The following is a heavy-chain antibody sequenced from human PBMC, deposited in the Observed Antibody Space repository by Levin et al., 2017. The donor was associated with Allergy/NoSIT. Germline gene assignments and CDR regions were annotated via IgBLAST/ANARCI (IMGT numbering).Heavy chain of an antibody. CDR3: ARACGADDDFSCNFYYVMDV. Sequence: PGESLKISCKASGYTFTAYYLHWVRQAPGQGLEWMGWVNSNSGDTNYAQKFQGRVTMTRDTSINTVYMELTRLRSDDTAVYYCARACGADDDFSCNFYYVMDVWGQGTTVTVSS. CDR1: GYTFTAYY. V-gene: IGHV1-2*02. D-gene: IGHD2-21*02. CDR2: VNSNSGDT. J-gene: IGHJ6*02.